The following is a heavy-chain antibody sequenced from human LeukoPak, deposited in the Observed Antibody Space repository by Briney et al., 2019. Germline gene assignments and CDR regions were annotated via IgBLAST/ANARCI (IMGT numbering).Heavy chain of an antibody. CDR2: ISAYNGNT. CDR3: ARETGYCSSTSCHIFYYYYYYMDV. D-gene: IGHD2-2*01. J-gene: IGHJ6*03. V-gene: IGHV1-18*01. CDR1: GYTFTSYG. Sequence: ASVKVSCKASGYTFTSYGISWVRQAPGQGLEWMGWISAYNGNTNYAQKLQGRVTMTTDTSTSTAYMELRSLRSDDTAVYYCARETGYCSSTSCHIFYYYYYYMDVWGKGTTVTVSS.